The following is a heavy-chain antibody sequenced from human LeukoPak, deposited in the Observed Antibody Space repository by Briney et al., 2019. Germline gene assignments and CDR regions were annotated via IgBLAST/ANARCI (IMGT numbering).Heavy chain of an antibody. V-gene: IGHV4-39*07. J-gene: IGHJ4*02. CDR3: ARGPLVGRPRGPFDY. CDR2: INHSGST. Sequence: PSETLSLTCTVSGGSVSSGSYYWSWIRQPPGKGLEWIGEINHSGSTNYNPSLKSRVTISVDTSKNQFSLKLSSVTAADTAVYYCARGPLVGRPRGPFDYWGQGTLVTVSS. D-gene: IGHD3-9*01. CDR1: GGSVSSGSYY.